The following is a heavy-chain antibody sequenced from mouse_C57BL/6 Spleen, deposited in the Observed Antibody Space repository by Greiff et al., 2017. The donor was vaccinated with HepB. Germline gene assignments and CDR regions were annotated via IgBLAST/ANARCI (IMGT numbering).Heavy chain of an antibody. CDR2: INPNNGGT. Sequence: VQLQQSGPELVKPGASVKLSCKASGYTFTDYNMDWVKQSHGKSLEWIGDINPNNGGTTYNQKFKGKATLTVDKSSSTAYMELRSLTSEDTAVYYCTGGSSGSYFDYWGQGTTLTVSS. J-gene: IGHJ2*01. CDR3: TGGSSGSYFDY. D-gene: IGHD3-2*02. CDR1: GYTFTDYN. V-gene: IGHV1-18*01.